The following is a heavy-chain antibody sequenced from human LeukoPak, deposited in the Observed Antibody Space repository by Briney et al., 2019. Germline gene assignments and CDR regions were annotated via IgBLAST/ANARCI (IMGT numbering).Heavy chain of an antibody. V-gene: IGHV7-4-1*02. D-gene: IGHD2-15*01. CDR2: INTNTGNP. J-gene: IGHJ4*02. CDR1: GYTFTSYA. CDR3: ARDITFYCSGGSCSLDY. Sequence: GASVKVSCKTSGYTFTSYAMNWVRQAPGQGLERMGWINTNTGNPTYAQGFTGRFVFSLDTSVSTAYLQISSLKAEDTAVYYCARDITFYCSGGSCSLDYWGQGTLVTVSS.